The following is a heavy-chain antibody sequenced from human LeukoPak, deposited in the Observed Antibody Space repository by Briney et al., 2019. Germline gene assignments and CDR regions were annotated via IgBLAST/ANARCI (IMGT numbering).Heavy chain of an antibody. CDR3: AKGRKDFDTNLGPFDS. CDR2: VHDSAGT. Sequence: SGTLSLTCAVSGGSISSSNWWSWVRQPPGKGLEWLGYVHDSAGTIYNPSLKSRVTISVGTSKTQFSLKVTSVTTADTAVYYCAKGRKDFDTNLGPFDSWGQGILVTVSS. V-gene: IGHV4-4*02. CDR1: GGSISSSNW. D-gene: IGHD3-9*01. J-gene: IGHJ4*02.